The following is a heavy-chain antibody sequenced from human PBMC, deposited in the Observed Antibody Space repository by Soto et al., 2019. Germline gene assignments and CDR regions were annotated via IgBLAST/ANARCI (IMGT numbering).Heavy chain of an antibody. V-gene: IGHV4-61*08. J-gene: IGHJ6*02. CDR2: IYYSGST. Sequence: LETLCLTCSVSGGSVRGGGDYWSWIRQPPGKGLEWIGYIYYSGSTNYNPSLKSRVTISVDTSKNQFSLKLSSVTAADTAVYYCARGITIFGVVIIEPYYYGMDVWGQGTTVTVSS. CDR1: GGSVRGGGDY. D-gene: IGHD3-3*01. CDR3: ARGITIFGVVIIEPYYYGMDV.